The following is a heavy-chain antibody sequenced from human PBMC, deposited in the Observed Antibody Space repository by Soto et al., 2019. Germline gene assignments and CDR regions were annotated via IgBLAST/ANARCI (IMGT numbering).Heavy chain of an antibody. CDR2: INPKSGGT. CDR3: ERGGSTDDSNGVCSFLDNHGMDA. CDR1: GYSFTDYH. D-gene: IGHD7-27*01. V-gene: IGHV1-2*04. Sequence: EDSLQVCCKASGYSFTDYHIQWVRQASGQGLEWLGRINPKSGGTSTAQKFQGWVTMTTDTSISTASMELTRLTSDDTAIYYWERGGSTDDSNGVCSFLDNHGMDALG. J-gene: IGHJ6*01.